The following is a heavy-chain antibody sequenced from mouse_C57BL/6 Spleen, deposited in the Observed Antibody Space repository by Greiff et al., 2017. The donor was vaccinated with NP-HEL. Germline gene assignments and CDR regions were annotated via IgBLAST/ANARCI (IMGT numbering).Heavy chain of an antibody. J-gene: IGHJ2*01. V-gene: IGHV1-81*01. CDR2: IYPRSGNT. D-gene: IGHD1-1*01. CDR1: GYTFTSYG. CDR3: ARRASVVPYYFDY. Sequence: VQLQQSGAELARPGASVNLSCKASGYTFTSYGISWVKQRTGQGLEWIGEIYPRSGNTYYNEKFKGKATLTADKSSSTAYMELRSLTSEDSAVYFCARRASVVPYYFDYWGQGTTLTVSS.